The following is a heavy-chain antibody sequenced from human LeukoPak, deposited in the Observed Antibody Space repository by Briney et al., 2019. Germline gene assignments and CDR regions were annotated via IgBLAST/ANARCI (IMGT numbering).Heavy chain of an antibody. V-gene: IGHV1-2*02. D-gene: IGHD6-13*01. CDR3: ARKTSSSWYDY. Sequence: ASVKVSCRASGYTFTGYYMHWVRQAPGQGLEWMGWINPNSGGTNYAQKFQGRVTMTRDTSISTAYMELSRLRSDDAAVYYCARKTSSSWYDYWGQGTLVTVSS. CDR2: INPNSGGT. J-gene: IGHJ4*02. CDR1: GYTFTGYY.